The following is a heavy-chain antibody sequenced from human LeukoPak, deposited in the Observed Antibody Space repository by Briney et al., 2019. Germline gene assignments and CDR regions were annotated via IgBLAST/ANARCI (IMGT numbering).Heavy chain of an antibody. D-gene: IGHD5-12*01. CDR1: GVSISSGGYY. V-gene: IGHV4-31*03. CDR2: IYYSGST. CDR3: ARSIVATIYFDY. Sequence: TSQTLSLTCTVSGVSISSGGYYWSWIRQHPGKGLEWIGYIYYSGSTYYNPSLKSRVTISVDTSKNQFSLKLSSVTAADTAVHYCARSIVATIYFDYWGQGTLVTVSP. J-gene: IGHJ4*02.